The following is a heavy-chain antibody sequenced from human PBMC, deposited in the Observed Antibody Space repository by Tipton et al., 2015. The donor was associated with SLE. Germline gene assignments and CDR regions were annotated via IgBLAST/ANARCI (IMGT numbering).Heavy chain of an antibody. J-gene: IGHJ4*02. V-gene: IGHV4-31*03. CDR2: IYYRGST. CDR3: ARAGGYASPLTY. Sequence: GLVKPSQTLSLTCSVSGGSISSGGYYWTWIRQHAGKGLEWIGYIYYRGSTYYNPSLKSRVTISLDTSKNQFSLNLTSVTAADTAVYYCARAGGYASPLTYWGQGTLVTVSS. CDR1: GGSISSGGYY. D-gene: IGHD5-12*01.